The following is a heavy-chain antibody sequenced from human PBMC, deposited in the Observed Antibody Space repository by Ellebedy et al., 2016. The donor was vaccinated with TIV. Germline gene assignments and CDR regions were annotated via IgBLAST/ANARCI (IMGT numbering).Heavy chain of an antibody. CDR3: ARDHRWGFDY. V-gene: IGHV3-48*01. CDR2: VRGGGSPI. J-gene: IGHJ4*02. Sequence: GGSLRLSXAASGFTFHDYSMNLVRQAPGKGLEWIAYVRGGGSPIYYADAVQGRFTISRDNVKNSLYLQMNSLTAEDTAVYYCARDHRWGFDYWGQGTLVIVSS. CDR1: GFTFHDYS. D-gene: IGHD7-27*01.